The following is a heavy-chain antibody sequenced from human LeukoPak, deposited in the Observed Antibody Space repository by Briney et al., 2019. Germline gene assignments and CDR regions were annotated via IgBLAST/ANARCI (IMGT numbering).Heavy chain of an antibody. Sequence: GGSLRLSCAASGFTFSSYSMNWVRQAPGKGLEWVSYISSSSSTIYYADSVKGRFTISRDNAKNSLYLQMNSLRAEDTAVYYCARDRATRGPWISSVSYFDYWGQGTLVTVSS. CDR2: ISSSSSTI. CDR1: GFTFSSYS. J-gene: IGHJ4*02. V-gene: IGHV3-48*01. D-gene: IGHD1-26*01. CDR3: ARDRATRGPWISSVSYFDY.